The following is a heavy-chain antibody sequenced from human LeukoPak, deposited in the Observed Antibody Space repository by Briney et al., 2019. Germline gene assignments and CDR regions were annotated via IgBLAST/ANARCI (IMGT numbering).Heavy chain of an antibody. V-gene: IGHV1-18*04. CDR3: ARALRRLLWFGELSDY. CDR2: ISAYNGNT. J-gene: IGHJ4*02. Sequence: ASVKVSCKASGYTFTGYYMHWVRQAPGQGLEWMGWISAYNGNTNYAQKLQGRVTMTTDTSTSTAYMELRSLRSDDTAVYYCARALRRLLWFGELSDYWGQGTLVTVSS. D-gene: IGHD3-10*01. CDR1: GYTFTGYY.